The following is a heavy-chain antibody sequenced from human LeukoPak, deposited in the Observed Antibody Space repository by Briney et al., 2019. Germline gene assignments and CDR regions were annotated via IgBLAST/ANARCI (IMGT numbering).Heavy chain of an antibody. CDR1: GFTCSSYA. V-gene: IGHV3-7*01. Sequence: GGSLRLSCAASGFTCSSYAMSWLRQAPGKGLEWVANIKQDGSEEYYVDSVKGRFTISRDNAKNSLYLQMNSLRAEDMAVYYCAREETEEANWESHYYQHYYMDVWGKGTTVTVSS. D-gene: IGHD7-27*01. J-gene: IGHJ6*03. CDR2: IKQDGSEE. CDR3: AREETEEANWESHYYQHYYMDV.